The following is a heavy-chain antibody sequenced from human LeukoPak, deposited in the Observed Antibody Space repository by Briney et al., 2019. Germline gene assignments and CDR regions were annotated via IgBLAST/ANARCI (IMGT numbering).Heavy chain of an antibody. V-gene: IGHV5-51*01. CDR1: GYSFTRYW. J-gene: IGHJ4*02. Sequence: GESLKISCKGSGYSFTRYWIGWVRQMPGKGLEWMGIIYPGDSDTRYSPSFQGQVSVSADKSSSTAYVQWSSLKASDTAIYYCARLDSTMFDSWGQGTLVTVSS. CDR2: IYPGDSDT. D-gene: IGHD5-18*01. CDR3: ARLDSTMFDS.